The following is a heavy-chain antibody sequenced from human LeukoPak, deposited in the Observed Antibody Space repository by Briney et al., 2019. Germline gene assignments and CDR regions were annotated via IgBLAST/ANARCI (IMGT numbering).Heavy chain of an antibody. V-gene: IGHV3-43*02. CDR2: ISGDGGST. D-gene: IGHD1-26*01. J-gene: IGHJ6*02. CDR3: AKDRVPIVGATDYYYYYGMDV. Sequence: GGSLRLSSAASGFTFDDYAMHWVRQAPGKGLEWVSLISGDGGSTYYADSVEGRFTISRDNSKNSLYLQMNSLRTEDTALYYCAKDRVPIVGATDYYYYYGMDVWGQGTTVTVSS. CDR1: GFTFDDYA.